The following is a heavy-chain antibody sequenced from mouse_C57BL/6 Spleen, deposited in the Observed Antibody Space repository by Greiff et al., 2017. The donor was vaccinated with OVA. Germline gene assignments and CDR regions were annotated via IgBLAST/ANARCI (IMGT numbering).Heavy chain of an antibody. CDR3: AATVVDGAWFAY. Sequence: DVKLVESGGGLVKPGGSLKLSCAASGFTFSDYGMHWVRQAPEKGLEWVAYISSGSSTIYYADTVKGRFTISRDNAKNTLFLQMTSLRSEDTAMYYCAATVVDGAWFAYWGQGTLVTVSA. D-gene: IGHD1-1*01. CDR2: ISSGSSTI. CDR1: GFTFSDYG. J-gene: IGHJ3*01. V-gene: IGHV5-17*01.